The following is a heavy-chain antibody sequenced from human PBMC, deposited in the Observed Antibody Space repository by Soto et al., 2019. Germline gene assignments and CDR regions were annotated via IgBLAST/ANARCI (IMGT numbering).Heavy chain of an antibody. Sequence: QVQLVQSGAEVKEPGASVKVSCKASGYTFTDYRMHWVRQAPGQGLEWTGMINPSGGSTSYAQKFQGRVTMTRDTSTSTVCMELSRLRSEDTAVYYCARERGAWGQGTLVTVSS. J-gene: IGHJ4*02. D-gene: IGHD1-26*01. CDR2: INPSGGST. CDR1: GYTFTDYR. V-gene: IGHV1-46*01. CDR3: ARERGA.